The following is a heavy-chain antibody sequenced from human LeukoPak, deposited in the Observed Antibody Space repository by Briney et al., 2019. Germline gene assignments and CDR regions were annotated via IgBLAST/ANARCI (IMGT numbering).Heavy chain of an antibody. Sequence: PGGSLRLSCAASGFTFSSYAMSWVRQAPGKGLEWVSAISGSGGSTYYADSVKGRFTISRDNSKNTLYLQMNSLRAEDTAVYYCAKLPLQDYRGNWFDPWGQGTLVTVPS. CDR1: GFTFSSYA. D-gene: IGHD4-11*01. CDR2: ISGSGGST. CDR3: AKLPLQDYRGNWFDP. V-gene: IGHV3-23*01. J-gene: IGHJ5*02.